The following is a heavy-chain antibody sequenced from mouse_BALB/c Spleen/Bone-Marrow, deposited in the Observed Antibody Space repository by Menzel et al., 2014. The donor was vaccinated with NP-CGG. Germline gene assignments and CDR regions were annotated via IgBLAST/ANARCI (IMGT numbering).Heavy chain of an antibody. V-gene: IGHV1-82*01. CDR2: IYPGDGDT. CDR3: ARAGDYGYDAMDY. D-gene: IGHD1-1*02. Sequence: QVQLQQSGPELVKPGASVKISCKASGYAFSSSWMNWVKQRPGQGLEWIGRIYPGDGDTNYNGKFKGKATLTADKSSSTAYMQLSSLTSVDSAVYFCARAGDYGYDAMDYWGQGTSVTVSS. J-gene: IGHJ4*01. CDR1: GYAFSSSW.